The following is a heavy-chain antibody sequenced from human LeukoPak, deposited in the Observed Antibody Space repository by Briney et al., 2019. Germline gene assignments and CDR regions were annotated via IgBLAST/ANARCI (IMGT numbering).Heavy chain of an antibody. V-gene: IGHV4-61*01. CDR1: GGSISSSSYY. CDR3: ARTQSQSGSYRYYFGY. CDR2: IYYISNT. J-gene: IGHJ4*02. Sequence: SETLSLTCAVSGGSISSSSYYWSWIRQPPGGGLEWIGYIYYISNTNYNPSLKSRVTMSLNPSRNQFSLKLNSVTAADTAMYYCARTQSQSGSYRYYFGYWGQGTLVTVSS. D-gene: IGHD1-26*01.